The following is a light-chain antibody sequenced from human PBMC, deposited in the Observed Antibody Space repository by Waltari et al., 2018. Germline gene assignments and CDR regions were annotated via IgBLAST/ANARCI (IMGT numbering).Light chain of an antibody. V-gene: IGKV3-11*01. J-gene: IGKJ3*01. CDR2: DAS. Sequence: EIVFTQSPATLSLSPGEGATLSCRTSQSVNNYLAWYQQRPGQVPRLRIYDASIRATGIPARCSGSESGTDFARTIRTLEQDDCAVYYCQQRSSWPRTFGPGTTVEIK. CDR1: QSVNNY. CDR3: QQRSSWPRT.